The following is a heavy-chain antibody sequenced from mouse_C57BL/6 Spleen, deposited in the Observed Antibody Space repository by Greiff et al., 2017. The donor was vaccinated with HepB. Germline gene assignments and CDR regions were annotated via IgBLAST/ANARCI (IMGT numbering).Heavy chain of an antibody. Sequence: DVQLQESGPGLVKPSQSLSLTCSVTGYSITSGYYWNWIRQFPGNKLEWMGYISYDGSNNYNPSLKNRISITRDTSKNQFFLKLNSVTTEDTATYYCATDGYYGYFDYWGQGTTLTVSS. J-gene: IGHJ2*01. CDR3: ATDGYYGYFDY. V-gene: IGHV3-6*01. CDR1: GYSITSGYY. D-gene: IGHD2-3*01. CDR2: ISYDGSN.